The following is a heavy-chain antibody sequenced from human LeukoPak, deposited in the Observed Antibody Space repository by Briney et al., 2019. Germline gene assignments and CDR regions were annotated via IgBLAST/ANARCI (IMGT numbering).Heavy chain of an antibody. V-gene: IGHV3-33*08. D-gene: IGHD3-10*01. Sequence: GGSLRLSCAASGFTFSSYGMHWVRQAPGKGLEWVAVIWYGGSNKYYADSVKGRFTISRDNSKNTLYLQMNSLRAEDTAVYYCARDLGVRGATAVGFDVDYWGQGTLVTVSS. J-gene: IGHJ4*02. CDR1: GFTFSSYG. CDR2: IWYGGSNK. CDR3: ARDLGVRGATAVGFDVDY.